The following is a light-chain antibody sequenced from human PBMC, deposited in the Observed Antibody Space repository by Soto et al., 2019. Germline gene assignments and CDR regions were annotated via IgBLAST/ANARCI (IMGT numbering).Light chain of an antibody. CDR2: EVS. V-gene: IGLV2-8*01. Sequence: QSVLTQPPSASGSPGQPVTISCTGTGSDVGGYNYVSWYQQHPGKAPKLMINEVSKRPSGVPDRFSGSKSGNTASLTVSGLQAEDEADYYCSSYAGSNNFVFGTGTKVTVL. CDR3: SSYAGSNNFV. CDR1: GSDVGGYNY. J-gene: IGLJ1*01.